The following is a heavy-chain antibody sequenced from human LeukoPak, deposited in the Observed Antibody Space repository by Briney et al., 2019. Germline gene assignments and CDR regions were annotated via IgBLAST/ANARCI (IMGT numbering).Heavy chain of an antibody. CDR3: ARESENHPLQSFRAFDS. D-gene: IGHD1-14*01. V-gene: IGHV1-2*02. CDR2: INPHSGGT. J-gene: IGHJ4*02. Sequence: VASAKVSFKASGYSFTGSYMHWVRQAPGQGLEWMGWINPHSGGTNYAQKFQGRVTMTRDTSMTTVYMEFSGLISDDTAVYYCARESENHPLQSFRAFDSWGQGTLVTVSS. CDR1: GYSFTGSY.